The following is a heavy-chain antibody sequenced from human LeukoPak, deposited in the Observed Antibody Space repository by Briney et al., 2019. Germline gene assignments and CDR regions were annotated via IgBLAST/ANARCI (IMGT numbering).Heavy chain of an antibody. D-gene: IGHD2-2*01. CDR3: ARETGRYCSSTSCLSY. CDR1: GYTFTGYY. J-gene: IGHJ4*02. CDR2: INPNSGGT. Sequence: ASVKGSCKASGYTFTGYYMHWVRQAPGQGLEWMGWINPNSGGTNYAQKLQGRVTMTRDTSISTAYMELSRLRSDDTAVYYCARETGRYCSSTSCLSYWGQGTLVTVSS. V-gene: IGHV1-2*02.